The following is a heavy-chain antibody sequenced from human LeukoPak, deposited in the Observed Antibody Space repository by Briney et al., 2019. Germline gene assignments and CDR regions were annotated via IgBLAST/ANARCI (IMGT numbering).Heavy chain of an antibody. CDR2: IYYSGST. V-gene: IGHV4-39*02. CDR3: ARDLILADSSGSSAHDY. J-gene: IGHJ4*02. Sequence: SETLSLTCTVSGGSISSYYWSWIRQPPGKGLEWIGSIYYSGSTYYNPSLKSRVTISVDTSKNQFSLKLSSVTAADTAVYYCARDLILADSSGSSAHDYWGQGTLVTVSS. CDR1: GGSISSYY. D-gene: IGHD2-15*01.